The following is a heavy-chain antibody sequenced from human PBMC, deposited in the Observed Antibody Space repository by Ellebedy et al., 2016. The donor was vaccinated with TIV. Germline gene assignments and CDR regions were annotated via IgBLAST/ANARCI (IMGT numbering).Heavy chain of an antibody. Sequence: AASVKVSCKASGGTFSSYAISWVRQAPGQGLEWIGGIIPIFGTANYAQKFQGRVTITADESTSTAYMELSSLRSEDTAVYYCARIYSGDDPGAFDNWGQGTMVTVSS. CDR3: ARIYSGDDPGAFDN. V-gene: IGHV1-69*13. D-gene: IGHD5-12*01. J-gene: IGHJ3*02. CDR1: GGTFSSYA. CDR2: IIPIFGTA.